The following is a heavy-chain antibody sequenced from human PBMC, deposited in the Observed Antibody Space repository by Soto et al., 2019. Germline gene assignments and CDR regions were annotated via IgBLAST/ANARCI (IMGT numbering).Heavy chain of an antibody. V-gene: IGHV4-39*01. CDR3: ARHSYGNWFDP. J-gene: IGHJ5*02. CDR1: GGSFNEFS. CDR2: IYYSGST. D-gene: IGHD5-18*01. Sequence: SETLFLTCAVYGGSFNEFSWGWIRQPPGKGLEWIGSIYYSGSTYYNPSLKSRVTISVDTSKNQFSLKLSSVTAADTAVYYCARHSYGNWFDPWGQGTLVTVSS.